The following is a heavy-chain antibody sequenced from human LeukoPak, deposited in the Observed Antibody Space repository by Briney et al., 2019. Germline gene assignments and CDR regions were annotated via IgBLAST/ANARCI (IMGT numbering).Heavy chain of an antibody. Sequence: PGGSLRLSCAASGFTFSNYWMSWVRQAPGKGLEWVANIKQDGGEKYYVDSVEGRFTISRDNARNSLFLQMNSLRAEDTAVYYCARDLVWYPPTTFDYWGQGTLVTVSS. J-gene: IGHJ4*02. CDR3: ARDLVWYPPTTFDY. D-gene: IGHD1/OR15-1a*01. CDR1: GFTFSNYW. CDR2: IKQDGGEK. V-gene: IGHV3-7*05.